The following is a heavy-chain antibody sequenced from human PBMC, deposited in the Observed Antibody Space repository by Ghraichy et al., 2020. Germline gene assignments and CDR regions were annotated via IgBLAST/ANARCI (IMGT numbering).Heavy chain of an antibody. CDR1: GYTFTSYD. Sequence: ASVKVSCKASGYTFTSYDINWVRQATGQGLEWMGWMNPNSGNTGYAQKFQGRVTMTRNTSISTAYMELSSLRSEDTAVYYCARTQRIAVAGTRGYQFGYWGQGTLVTVSS. J-gene: IGHJ4*02. D-gene: IGHD6-19*01. CDR2: MNPNSGNT. V-gene: IGHV1-8*01. CDR3: ARTQRIAVAGTRGYQFGY.